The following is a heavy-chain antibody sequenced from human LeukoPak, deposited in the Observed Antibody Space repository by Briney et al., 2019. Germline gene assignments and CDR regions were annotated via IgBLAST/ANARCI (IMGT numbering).Heavy chain of an antibody. D-gene: IGHD7-27*01. V-gene: IGHV4-39*07. Sequence: SETLSLTCTVSGGSISSSSYYWGWIRQPPGKGLEWIGSIYYSGSTYYNPSLKSRVTISVDTSKNQFSLKLSSVTAADTAVYYCAREKHTGDWYYWGQRTLVTVSS. J-gene: IGHJ4*02. CDR1: GGSISSSSYY. CDR2: IYYSGST. CDR3: AREKHTGDWYY.